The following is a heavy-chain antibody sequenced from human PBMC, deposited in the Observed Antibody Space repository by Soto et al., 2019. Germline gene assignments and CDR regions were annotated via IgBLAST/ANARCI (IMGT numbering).Heavy chain of an antibody. Sequence: SQTLSLTCAISGDSVSSNSAAWNWIRQSPSRGLEWPGRTYYRSRWYNDYAVSVKSRITINPDTSKNQFSLQLNSVTPEDTAVYYCAREREYYDILTGYSPDAFDIWGQGTMVTVSS. D-gene: IGHD3-9*01. CDR2: TYYRSRWYN. J-gene: IGHJ3*02. CDR3: AREREYYDILTGYSPDAFDI. V-gene: IGHV6-1*01. CDR1: GDSVSSNSAA.